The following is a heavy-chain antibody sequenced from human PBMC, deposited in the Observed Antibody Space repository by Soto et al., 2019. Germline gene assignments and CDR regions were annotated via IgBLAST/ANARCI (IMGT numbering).Heavy chain of an antibody. CDR1: GYTFTSYY. D-gene: IGHD6-19*01. J-gene: IGHJ4*02. V-gene: IGHV1-46*01. CDR2: INPSGGST. CDR3: ASDTAELRAVAGTGY. Sequence: ASVKVSCKASGYTFTSYYMHWVRQAPGQGLEWMGIINPSGGSTSYAQKFQGRVTMTRDTSTSTAYMELSSLRSEDTAVYYCASDTAELRAVAGTGYWGQGTLVTVSS.